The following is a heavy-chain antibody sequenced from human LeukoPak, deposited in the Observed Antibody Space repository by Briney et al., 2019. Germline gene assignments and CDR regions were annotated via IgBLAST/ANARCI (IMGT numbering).Heavy chain of an antibody. CDR3: ARDYYDTSAYPDY. CDR2: IWYDGNNK. J-gene: IGHJ4*02. CDR1: GFIFSNYG. V-gene: IGHV3-33*01. Sequence: GGSLRLSCAASGFIFSNYGMHWVRQASGKGLEWVAVIWYDGNNKYYADSVKGRFTISRDNSKNTLYLQMNSLRVEDTAVYYCARDYYDTSAYPDYWGQGTLVTVSS. D-gene: IGHD3-22*01.